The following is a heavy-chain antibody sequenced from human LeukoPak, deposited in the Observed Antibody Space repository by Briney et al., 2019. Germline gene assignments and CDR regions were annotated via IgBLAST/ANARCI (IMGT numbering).Heavy chain of an antibody. Sequence: ASVKVSCKTSGYTFASYGISWVRQAPGQGLEWMGWISGYNGNTKYAQKFQGRVTMTTDTSTSTAYMELRSLRSDDTAVYYCARDHPYYDSSGYLRGKDYWGQGTLVTVSS. CDR2: ISGYNGNT. CDR1: GYTFASYG. D-gene: IGHD3-22*01. V-gene: IGHV1-18*01. CDR3: ARDHPYYDSSGYLRGKDY. J-gene: IGHJ4*02.